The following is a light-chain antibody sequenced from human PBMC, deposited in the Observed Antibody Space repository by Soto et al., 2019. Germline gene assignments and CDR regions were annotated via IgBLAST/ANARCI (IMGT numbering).Light chain of an antibody. CDR1: QSISSY. J-gene: IGKJ1*01. V-gene: IGKV1-39*01. CDR3: QQSYSTLWT. CDR2: AAS. Sequence: IQRTQSPSSLSASVGDRVTITCRASQSISSYLNWYQQKPGKAPKLLIYAASSLQSGVPSRFSGSGSGTDFTLTISSLQPEDFATYYCQQSYSTLWTFGQGTKVDIK.